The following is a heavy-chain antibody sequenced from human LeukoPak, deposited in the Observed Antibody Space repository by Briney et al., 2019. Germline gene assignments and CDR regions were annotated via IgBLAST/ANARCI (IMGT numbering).Heavy chain of an antibody. CDR2: ISGSGDST. CDR1: GFTVSSNY. D-gene: IGHD6-19*01. Sequence: GGSLRLSCAASGFTVSSNYMSWVRQAPGKGLEWVSGISGSGDSTYYADSVKGRFTISRDNSKNTLYLQINNLRADDTAVYYCATGNSGWYAPIDYWGHGTLVTVSS. V-gene: IGHV3-23*01. J-gene: IGHJ4*01. CDR3: ATGNSGWYAPIDY.